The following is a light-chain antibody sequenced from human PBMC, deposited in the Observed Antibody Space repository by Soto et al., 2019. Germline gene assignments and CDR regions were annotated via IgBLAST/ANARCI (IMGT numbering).Light chain of an antibody. CDR2: GES. CDR3: KQYYSTPLT. Sequence: EILLTPSPGILSLSPGSRSSLSWVASQSISSSFLAWYQQKPGQATRLLIYGESSRATGINARFSGSGSGTDFTLTISSMQAEDVAVYYCKQYYSTPLTFGRGTKLDIK. V-gene: IGKV3-20*01. CDR1: QSISSSF. J-gene: IGKJ4*01.